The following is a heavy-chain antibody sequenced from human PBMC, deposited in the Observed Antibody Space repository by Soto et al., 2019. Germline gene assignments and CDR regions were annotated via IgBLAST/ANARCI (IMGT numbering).Heavy chain of an antibody. CDR1: GGSISSSSYY. V-gene: IGHV4-39*01. CDR3: AINPRKDAFEI. Sequence: QLQLQESGPGLVKPSETLSLTCTVSGGSISSSSYYWGWIRQPPGKGLEWIGSIYYTGTTYYNPSLKSRVTMSVDTSESQFSLKLSSVTAADTAVYYCAINPRKDAFEIWGQGTMVTVSS. CDR2: IYYTGTT. J-gene: IGHJ3*02.